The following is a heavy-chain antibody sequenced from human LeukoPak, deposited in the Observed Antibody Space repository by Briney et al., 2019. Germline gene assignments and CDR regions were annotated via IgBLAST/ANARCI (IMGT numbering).Heavy chain of an antibody. CDR1: GYTFTSYG. J-gene: IGHJ4*02. D-gene: IGHD2/OR15-2a*01. Sequence: ASVKVSCKASGYTFTSYGISWVRQAPGQGLEWMGWISAYDDKRNSVQRFQDRITMTTDTSTSTSYLELRNLRSDDTAVYYCARVLVKTRGNYFHDDYWGQGTLVTVSS. V-gene: IGHV1-18*01. CDR3: ARVLVKTRGNYFHDDY. CDR2: ISAYDDKR.